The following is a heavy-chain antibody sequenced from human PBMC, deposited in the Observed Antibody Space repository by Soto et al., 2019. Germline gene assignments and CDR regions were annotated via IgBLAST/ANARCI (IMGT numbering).Heavy chain of an antibody. CDR1: GFTFSSYW. D-gene: IGHD6-13*01. CDR2: INSDGSST. J-gene: IGHJ4*02. CDR3: ARDEAAQYYFAY. V-gene: IGHV3-74*01. Sequence: GGSLRLSCAASGFTFSSYWMQWVRQAPGKGLVWVSRINSDGSSTSYADSVKGRFTISRDNAKNTLYLQMNSLRAEDTAVYYCARDEAAQYYFAYWGQGTLVTVSS.